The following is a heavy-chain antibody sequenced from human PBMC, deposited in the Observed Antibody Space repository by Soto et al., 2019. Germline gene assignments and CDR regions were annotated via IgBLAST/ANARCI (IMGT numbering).Heavy chain of an antibody. D-gene: IGHD3-3*01. CDR3: ATLRFLEWLLPYYFDY. Sequence: GGSLRLSCAASGFTFSSYAMSWVRQAPGKGLEWVSAISGSGGGTYYADSLKGRFTISRDNSKNTLYLQMNSLRAADTAVYYCATLRFLEWLLPYYFDYWGQGTLVTVSS. V-gene: IGHV3-23*01. J-gene: IGHJ4*02. CDR2: ISGSGGGT. CDR1: GFTFSSYA.